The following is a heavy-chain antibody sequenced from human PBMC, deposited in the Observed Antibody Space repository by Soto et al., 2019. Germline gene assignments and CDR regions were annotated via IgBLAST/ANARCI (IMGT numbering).Heavy chain of an antibody. V-gene: IGHV4-59*08. CDR1: GGSISSYY. D-gene: IGHD3-22*01. J-gene: IGHJ4*02. CDR3: ARHMRTKNYYDSSGYYFDY. Sequence: SETLSLTCTVSGGSISSYYWSWIRQPPGKGLEWIGYIYYSGSTNYNPSLKSRVTISVDTSKNQFSLKLSSVTAADTAVYYCARHMRTKNYYDSSGYYFDYWGQGTLVTVSS. CDR2: IYYSGST.